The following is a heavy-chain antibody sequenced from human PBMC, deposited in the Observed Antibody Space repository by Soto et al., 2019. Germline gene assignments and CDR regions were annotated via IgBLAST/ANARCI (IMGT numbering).Heavy chain of an antibody. CDR2: IYYSGST. CDR1: GGSVSSGSYY. Sequence: PSETLSLTCTVSGGSVSSGSYYWSWIRQPPGKGLEWIGYIYYSGSTNYNPSLKSRVTISVDTSKNQFSLKLSSVTAADTAVYYCARASLIQLWLRVYYYYGMDVWGQGTTVTVSS. D-gene: IGHD5-18*01. V-gene: IGHV4-61*01. CDR3: ARASLIQLWLRVYYYYGMDV. J-gene: IGHJ6*02.